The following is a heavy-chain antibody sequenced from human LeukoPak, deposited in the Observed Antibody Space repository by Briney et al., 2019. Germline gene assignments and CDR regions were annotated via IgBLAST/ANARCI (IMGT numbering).Heavy chain of an antibody. CDR3: ARVTVITFGGVIDDL. CDR2: ISSSGSTI. CDR1: GFTFSSYE. V-gene: IGHV3-48*03. Sequence: GGSLRLSCAASGFTFSSYEMNWVRQAPGKGLEWASYISSSGSTIYYADSVKGRFTISRDNAKNSLYLQMNSLGAEDTAVYYCARVTVITFGGVIDDLWGQGTLVTVSS. J-gene: IGHJ4*02. D-gene: IGHD3-16*02.